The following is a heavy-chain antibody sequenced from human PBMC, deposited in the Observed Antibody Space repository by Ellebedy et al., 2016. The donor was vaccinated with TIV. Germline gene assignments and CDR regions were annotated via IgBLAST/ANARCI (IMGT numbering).Heavy chain of an antibody. CDR2: ISTSGGNT. CDR1: GFTFTDHV. CDR3: AKCDGVVRTFEM. J-gene: IGHJ3*02. V-gene: IGHV3-23*01. Sequence: GESLKISCAASGFTFTDHVMSWVRQAPGKGLEWVSGISTSGGNTYYADSVKGRLTIPRDNSQNTVYLQLNGMRVEDTAVYYCAKCDGVVRTFEMWGQGAMVTVSS. D-gene: IGHD2-21*01.